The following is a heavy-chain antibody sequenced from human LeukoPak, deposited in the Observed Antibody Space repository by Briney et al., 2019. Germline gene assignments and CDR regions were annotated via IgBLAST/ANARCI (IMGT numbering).Heavy chain of an antibody. CDR3: ARKGGMVVVVTNGMDV. Sequence: GGSLRLSCAASGFTFSSYAMHWVRQAPGKGLEWVAVISYDGSNKYYADSVKGRFTISRDNSKNTLYLQMNSLRAEDTAVYYCARKGGMVVVVTNGMDVWGKETTVTVSS. CDR2: ISYDGSNK. V-gene: IGHV3-30-3*01. D-gene: IGHD3-22*01. CDR1: GFTFSSYA. J-gene: IGHJ6*04.